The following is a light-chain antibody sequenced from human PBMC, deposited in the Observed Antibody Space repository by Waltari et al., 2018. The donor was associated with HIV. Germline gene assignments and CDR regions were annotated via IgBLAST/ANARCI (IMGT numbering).Light chain of an antibody. CDR3: HQYNDWPT. CDR2: AAS. Sequence: ILMTQSPATLSVSQGERVTRSCRATRTLAGKLAWYQQKPGQPPRVLIYAASTRAAGIPDRFSGSGSETYFTLTISSLQSEDFGFYYCHQYNDWPTFGQGTKLEIK. V-gene: IGKV3-15*01. CDR1: RTLAGK. J-gene: IGKJ2*01.